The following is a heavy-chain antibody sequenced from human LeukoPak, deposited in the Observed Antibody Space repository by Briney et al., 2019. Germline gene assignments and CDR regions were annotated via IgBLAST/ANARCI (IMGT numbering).Heavy chain of an antibody. V-gene: IGHV3-23*01. CDR2: IGTSAGST. Sequence: GGSLRLSCTVSGFTFTNYAMTWVRQAPGKGLEWVSVIGTSAGSTYYADSVKGRFTISRDNSRNTLYLQMNSLRAEDTAVYYCARDELFDYWGQGTLVTVSS. CDR3: ARDELFDY. D-gene: IGHD1-7*01. J-gene: IGHJ4*02. CDR1: GFTFTNYA.